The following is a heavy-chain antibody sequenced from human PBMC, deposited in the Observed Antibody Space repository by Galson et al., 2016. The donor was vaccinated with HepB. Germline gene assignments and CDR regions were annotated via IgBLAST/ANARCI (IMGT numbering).Heavy chain of an antibody. D-gene: IGHD3-3*01. Sequence: SLRLSCAVSGFTFSMFWVSWVRQAPGKGLEWVANIRQDGFEKDSVDAVKGRFPISRDNAKNSVYLQMNSLRAEDTAVYYCAKVNLNYDFWSGYFLVGMDVWGQGTTVTVS. V-gene: IGHV3-7*01. J-gene: IGHJ6*02. CDR3: AKVNLNYDFWSGYFLVGMDV. CDR2: IRQDGFEK. CDR1: GFTFSMFW.